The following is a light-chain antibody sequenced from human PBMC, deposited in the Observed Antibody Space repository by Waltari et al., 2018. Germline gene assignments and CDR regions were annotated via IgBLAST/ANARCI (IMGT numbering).Light chain of an antibody. V-gene: IGKV1-5*03. CDR2: KAS. Sequence: GDRVTITCRASQSISVYLAWYQQKPGKAPKVLIHKASTVEAGVPSRFSGSGAGKEFTLTINRLQPDDFATYYCQQYDQYPGTFGQGTKVEIK. J-gene: IGKJ1*01. CDR3: QQYDQYPGT. CDR1: QSISVY.